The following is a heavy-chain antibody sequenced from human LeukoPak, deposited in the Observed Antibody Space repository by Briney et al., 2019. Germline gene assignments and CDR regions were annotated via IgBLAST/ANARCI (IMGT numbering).Heavy chain of an antibody. D-gene: IGHD3-9*01. Sequence: GASVKVSCKASGYTFTSYEVNWVRQATGQGLEWMGWMNPNSGNTGYAQKFQGRVTMTRDTSITTAYMELSSLTSEDTAVYYCTRMFPYDILTGRYYYGMDVWGQGTTVTVSS. J-gene: IGHJ6*02. CDR3: TRMFPYDILTGRYYYGMDV. CDR1: GYTFTSYE. CDR2: MNPNSGNT. V-gene: IGHV1-8*01.